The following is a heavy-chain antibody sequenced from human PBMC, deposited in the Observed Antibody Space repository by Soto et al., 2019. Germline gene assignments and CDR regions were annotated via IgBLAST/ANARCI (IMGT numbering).Heavy chain of an antibody. V-gene: IGHV3-33*01. J-gene: IGHJ4*02. Sequence: GGSLRLSCAASGFTFSSYGMHCVRQAPGKGLEWVAVIWYDGSNKYYADSVKGRFTSSRDNSKNTLYLQMNSLRAEDTAVYYCARESLAVAGRGFDYWGQGNLVTVSS. D-gene: IGHD6-19*01. CDR1: GFTFSSYG. CDR2: IWYDGSNK. CDR3: ARESLAVAGRGFDY.